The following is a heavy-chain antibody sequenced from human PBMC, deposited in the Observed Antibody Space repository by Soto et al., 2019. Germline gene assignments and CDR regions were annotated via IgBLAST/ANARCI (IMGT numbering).Heavy chain of an antibody. CDR1: GFTFSSCV. V-gene: IGHV3-23*01. Sequence: GGSLRLSCGASGFTFSSCVMTWVRQAPGKGLEWVSSITNTGAGTYYADSVKGRFTISRDNSKNTMYLQMNSLRAEDTAVYYCAKDDRTHSITSFGVVNEAFDIWGEGTMVTV. J-gene: IGHJ3*02. D-gene: IGHD3-3*01. CDR2: ITNTGAGT. CDR3: AKDDRTHSITSFGVVNEAFDI.